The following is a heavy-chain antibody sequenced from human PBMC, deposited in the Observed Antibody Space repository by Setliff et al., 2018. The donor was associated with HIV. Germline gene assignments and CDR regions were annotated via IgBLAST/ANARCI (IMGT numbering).Heavy chain of an antibody. CDR2: INPSGGST. J-gene: IGHJ4*02. D-gene: IGHD3-22*01. Sequence: ASVKVSCKAAGYTFSGFYLHWVRQAPGQGLEWMGIINPSGGSTSYAQKFQGRVTMTRDTSTSTVHMELSSLRSEDTAVYYCSRSYNSGSGYYYDDSFDFWGQGTLVTVSS. V-gene: IGHV1-46*01. CDR3: SRSYNSGSGYYYDDSFDF. CDR1: GYTFSGFY.